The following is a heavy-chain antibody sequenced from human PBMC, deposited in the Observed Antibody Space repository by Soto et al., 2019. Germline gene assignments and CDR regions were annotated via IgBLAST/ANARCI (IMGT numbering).Heavy chain of an antibody. CDR2: IYYSGST. J-gene: IGHJ5*02. D-gene: IGHD2-15*01. Sequence: TLSLTCTVSGGSISSGGYYWSWIRQHPGKGLEWIGYIYYSGSTYYNPSLQSRVTISVDTSKNQFSLKLSSVTAADTAVYYCARGIAPGWFDPWGQGTLVTVSS. V-gene: IGHV4-31*03. CDR3: ARGIAPGWFDP. CDR1: GGSISSGGYY.